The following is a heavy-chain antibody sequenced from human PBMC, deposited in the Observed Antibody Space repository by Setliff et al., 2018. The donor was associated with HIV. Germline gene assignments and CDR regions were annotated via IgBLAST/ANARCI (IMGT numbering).Heavy chain of an antibody. CDR3: ARGRISSWPYYYYGMDV. V-gene: IGHV1-8*03. Sequence: ASVKVSCKASGYTFTDYYMHWVQQATGQGLEWMGWMNPNSGNTGYAQKFQGRVTITRNTSISTAYMELSSLRSEETAVYYCARGRISSWPYYYYGMDVWGQGTTVTVSS. J-gene: IGHJ6*02. CDR2: MNPNSGNT. CDR1: GYTFTDYY. D-gene: IGHD6-13*01.